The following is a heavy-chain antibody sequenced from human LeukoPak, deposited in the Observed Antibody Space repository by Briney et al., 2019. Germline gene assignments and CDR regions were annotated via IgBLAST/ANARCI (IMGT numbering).Heavy chain of an antibody. CDR2: IYYSGST. CDR1: GGSFSGYY. D-gene: IGHD1-26*01. Sequence: PSETLSLTCAVYGGSFSGYYWSWIRQPPGKGLEWIGYIYYSGSTNYNPSLKSRVTISVDTSKNQFSLKLSSVTAADTAVYYCARDRSGLLWGQGTMVTVSS. V-gene: IGHV4-59*01. CDR3: ARDRSGLL. J-gene: IGHJ3*01.